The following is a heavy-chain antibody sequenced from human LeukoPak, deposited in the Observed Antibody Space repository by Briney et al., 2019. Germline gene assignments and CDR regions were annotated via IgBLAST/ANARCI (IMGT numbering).Heavy chain of an antibody. V-gene: IGHV4-4*07. Sequence: PSETLSLTCTVSGGSITSFYWNWIRQPAGKGLGWIGRIDTSGSTNYNPSLKSRVTMSVDTSKNQFSLRLSSVTAADTAVYYCASWQWELLRYNYIDVWGKGTTVTVSS. CDR3: ASWQWELLRYNYIDV. CDR2: IDTSGST. CDR1: GGSITSFY. J-gene: IGHJ6*03. D-gene: IGHD1-26*01.